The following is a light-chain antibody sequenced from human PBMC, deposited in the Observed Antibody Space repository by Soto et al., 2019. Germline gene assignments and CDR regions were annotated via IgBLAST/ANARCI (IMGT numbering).Light chain of an antibody. V-gene: IGKV1-6*02. J-gene: IGKJ4*01. CDR3: LQDYSYPLT. CDR1: QDIRHD. CDR2: AAS. Sequence: AIQMTQSTSSLSASVGDRVTITCRASQDIRHDLTWYQQKPGKAPKLLISAASTLQSGVPSRFSGSGSGTDFTLTISSLQPEDFATYYCLQDYSYPLTFGGGTKVDIK.